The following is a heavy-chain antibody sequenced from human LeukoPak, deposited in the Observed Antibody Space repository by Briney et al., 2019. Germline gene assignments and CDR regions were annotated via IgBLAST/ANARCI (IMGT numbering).Heavy chain of an antibody. V-gene: IGHV4-34*01. D-gene: IGHD2-15*01. J-gene: IGHJ4*02. CDR3: ARGPDIVVVVAAYFDY. Sequence: PSETLSLTCAVYGGSFSGYYWSWIRQPPGKGLEWIGEINHCGSTNYNPSLKSRGTISVDTSKNQFSLKVSSVTAADTAVYYCARGPDIVVVVAAYFDYWGQGTLVTVSS. CDR2: INHCGST. CDR1: GGSFSGYY.